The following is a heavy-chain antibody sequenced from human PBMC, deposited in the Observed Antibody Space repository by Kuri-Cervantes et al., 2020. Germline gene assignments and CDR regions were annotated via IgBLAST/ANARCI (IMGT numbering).Heavy chain of an antibody. CDR1: GYTFTGYY. CDR2: INPNSGGT. Sequence: ASVKVSCKASGYTFTGYYMHWVRQAPGQGLEWMGWINPNSGGTNYAQKFQGRVTMTRDTSTSTVYMELSSLRSEDTAVYYCASATSNWLGALDYWGQGTLVTVSS. V-gene: IGHV1-2*02. J-gene: IGHJ4*02. CDR3: ASATSNWLGALDY. D-gene: IGHD1-1*01.